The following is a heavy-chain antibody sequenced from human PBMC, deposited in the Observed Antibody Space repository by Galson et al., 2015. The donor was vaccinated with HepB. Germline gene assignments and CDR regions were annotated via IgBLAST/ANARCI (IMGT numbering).Heavy chain of an antibody. J-gene: IGHJ4*02. D-gene: IGHD2-2*01. CDR3: ARGPLLGYCSSTSCYAAPLGY. CDR2: ISSSSSYI. CDR1: GFTFSSYS. Sequence: SLRLSCAASGFTFSSYSMNWVRQAPGKGLEWVSSISSSSSYIYYADSVKGRFTISRDNAKNSLYLQMNSLRAEDTAVYYCARGPLLGYCSSTSCYAAPLGYWGQGTLVTVSS. V-gene: IGHV3-21*01.